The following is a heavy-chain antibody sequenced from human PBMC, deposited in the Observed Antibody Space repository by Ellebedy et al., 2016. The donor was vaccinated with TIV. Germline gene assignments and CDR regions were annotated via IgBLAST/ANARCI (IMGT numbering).Heavy chain of an antibody. CDR1: GFTFDDYA. V-gene: IGHV3-9*01. J-gene: IGHJ4*02. CDR3: ARDGTVTTPTYFDY. CDR2: ISWNSGSI. Sequence: GGSLRLSCAASGFTFDDYAMHWVRQAPGKGLEWVSGISWNSGSIGYADSVKGRFTISRDNAKNSLYLQMNSLRAEDTAVYYCARDGTVTTPTYFDYWGQGTLVTVSS. D-gene: IGHD4-11*01.